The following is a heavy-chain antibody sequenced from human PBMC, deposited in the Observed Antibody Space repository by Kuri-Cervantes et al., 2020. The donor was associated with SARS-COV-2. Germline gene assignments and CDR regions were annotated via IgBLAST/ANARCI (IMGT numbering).Heavy chain of an antibody. CDR3: ARQMMSSITIFGVVITRNWFDP. Sequence: LRLSCTVSGGSISSGDYYWSWIRQPPGKGLEWIGYIYYSGSTYYNPSLKSRVTISVDTSKNQFSLKLSSVTAADTAVYYCARQMMSSITIFGVVITRNWFDPWGQGTRVTVSS. V-gene: IGHV4-30-4*01. CDR2: IYYSGST. D-gene: IGHD3-3*01. J-gene: IGHJ5*02. CDR1: GGSISSGDYY.